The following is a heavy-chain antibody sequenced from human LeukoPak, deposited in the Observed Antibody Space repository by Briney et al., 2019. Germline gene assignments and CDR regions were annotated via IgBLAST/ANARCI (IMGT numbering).Heavy chain of an antibody. CDR3: ARDFTRNGIAAAFNY. CDR1: GFTFSNYN. D-gene: IGHD6-13*01. J-gene: IGHJ4*02. CDR2: ISSSGSTI. V-gene: IGHV3-48*04. Sequence: QPGGSLRLSCAASGFTFSNYNLNWVRQAPGKGLEWVLYISSSGSTIYSADSVKGRFTISGDNAKNSLYLQMNSLRAEDTAVYYCARDFTRNGIAAAFNYWGQGTLVTVSS.